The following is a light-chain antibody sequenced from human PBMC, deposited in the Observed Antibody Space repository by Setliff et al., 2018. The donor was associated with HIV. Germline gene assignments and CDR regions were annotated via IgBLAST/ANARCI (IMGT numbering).Light chain of an antibody. CDR1: SSDIGAYNY. J-gene: IGLJ1*01. CDR3: YSYTAGTSYV. V-gene: IGLV2-14*03. Sequence: SALTQPASVSGSPGQSITISCTGTSSDIGAYNYVSWYQQYPGKAPKLVIYDVTMRPSGVSNRFSGSKSGNTASLTISGLQAEDEGDYYCYSYTAGTSYVFGGGTKVTVL. CDR2: DVT.